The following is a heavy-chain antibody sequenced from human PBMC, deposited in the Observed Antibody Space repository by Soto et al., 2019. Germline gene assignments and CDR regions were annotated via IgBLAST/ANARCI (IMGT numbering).Heavy chain of an antibody. CDR1: GGSISSGDYY. V-gene: IGHV4-30-4*01. CDR2: IYNSGST. CDR3: ARVTILWFGKDY. D-gene: IGHD3-10*01. J-gene: IGHJ4*02. Sequence: QVQLQESGPGLVKPSQTLSLTCTVSGGSISSGDYYWSWIRQPQGKGLEWIGYIYNSGSTYYNPSPKSRVTLSVDTSKNQFSLKLSSVTAADTAVYVCARVTILWFGKDYWGQGTLVTVSS.